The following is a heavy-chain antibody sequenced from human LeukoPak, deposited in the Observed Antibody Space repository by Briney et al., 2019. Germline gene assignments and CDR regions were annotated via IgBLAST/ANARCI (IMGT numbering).Heavy chain of an antibody. Sequence: SETLSLTCSVSGYSIRSGYYWGWIRQPPGKGLEWIGSIYHSGSTYYNPSLKSRVTISVDTSKNQFSLKLSSVTAADTAVYYCARDLVSTNYYYYGMDVWGQGTTVTVSS. D-gene: IGHD2-2*01. J-gene: IGHJ6*02. V-gene: IGHV4-38-2*02. CDR2: IYHSGST. CDR3: ARDLVSTNYYYYGMDV. CDR1: GYSIRSGYY.